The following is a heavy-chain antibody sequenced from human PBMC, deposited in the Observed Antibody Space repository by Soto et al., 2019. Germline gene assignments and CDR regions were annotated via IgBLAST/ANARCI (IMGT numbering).Heavy chain of an antibody. Sequence: EVQLVESGGGLVQPGRSLRLSCAASGFTFDDYAMHWVRQAPGKGLEWVSGISWNSGSIGYADSVKGRFTISRDNAKKSLYLQMNSLRAEDTALYYCAKYMGTYVGELKKGGFDYSGQGTLVTVSS. D-gene: IGHD3-10*01. CDR1: GFTFDDYA. J-gene: IGHJ4*02. V-gene: IGHV3-9*01. CDR3: AKYMGTYVGELKKGGFDY. CDR2: ISWNSGSI.